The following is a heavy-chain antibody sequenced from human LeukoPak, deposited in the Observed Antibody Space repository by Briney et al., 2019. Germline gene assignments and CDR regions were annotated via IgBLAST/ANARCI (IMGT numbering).Heavy chain of an antibody. CDR3: ARGSVVVVATTPFFDY. J-gene: IGHJ4*02. CDR1: GFTFSNYA. D-gene: IGHD2-15*01. V-gene: IGHV3-64*01. CDR2: ISSNGGST. Sequence: GGSLRLSCAASGFTFSNYAMHWVRQAPGKGLEYVSAISSNGGSTYYANSVKGRFTISRDNSKNTLYLQMGSLRTKDMAVYYCARGSVVVVATTPFFDYWGQGTLVTVSS.